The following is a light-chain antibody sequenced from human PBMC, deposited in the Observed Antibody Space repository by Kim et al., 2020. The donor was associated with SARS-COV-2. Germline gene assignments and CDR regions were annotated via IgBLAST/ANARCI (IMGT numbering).Light chain of an antibody. Sequence: QSALTQPASVSGSPGQSITISCTGTSSDVGGYNYVSWYQQYPDKGPKLMIYDVSKRPSGLSNRFSGSKSGNTASLTISGLQAEDEADYYCTSYTSSGTYVFGTGTKVT. J-gene: IGLJ1*01. CDR2: DVS. CDR3: TSYTSSGTYV. V-gene: IGLV2-14*01. CDR1: SSDVGGYNY.